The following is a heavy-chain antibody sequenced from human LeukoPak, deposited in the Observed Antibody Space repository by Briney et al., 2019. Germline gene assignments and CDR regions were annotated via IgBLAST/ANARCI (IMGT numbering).Heavy chain of an antibody. V-gene: IGHV4-34*01. CDR1: DKSFSSYY. D-gene: IGHD3-10*01. Sequence: PSETLSLTCAVYDKSFSSYYWTWIRQPPGKGLEWIGEINHSGSTTYNPSLESRVTISIDTSNNQFSLQLTSVTAADTAVYYCARGPYYYGSGSYYKRYYYYYMDVWGQRDHGHRLL. J-gene: IGHJ6*03. CDR2: INHSGST. CDR3: ARGPYYYGSGSYYKRYYYYYMDV.